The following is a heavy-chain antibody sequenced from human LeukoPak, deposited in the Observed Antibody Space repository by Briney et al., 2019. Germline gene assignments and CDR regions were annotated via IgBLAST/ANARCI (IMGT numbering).Heavy chain of an antibody. D-gene: IGHD4-17*01. CDR3: AKGSRSDYGDYGEFFDY. V-gene: IGHV4-59*01. J-gene: IGHJ4*02. CDR2: IYYSGST. CDR1: GGSISSYY. Sequence: PSETLSLTCTVSGGSISSYYWSWIRQPPGKGLEWIGYIYYSGSTNYNPSLKSRVTISVDTSKNQFSLKLSSVTAADTAVYYCAKGSRSDYGDYGEFFDYWGQGTLVTVSS.